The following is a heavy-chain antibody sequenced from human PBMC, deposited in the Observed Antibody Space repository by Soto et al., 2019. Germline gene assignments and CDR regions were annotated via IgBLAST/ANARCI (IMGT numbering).Heavy chain of an antibody. CDR1: GFTFSSYW. Sequence: GGSLRLSCAASGFTFSSYWMSWVRQAPGKGLEWVANIKQDGSEKYYVDSVKGRFTISRDNAKNSLYLQMNSLRAEDTAVYYCARSPNGVVAGGAFDIWGQGTMVTVSS. D-gene: IGHD2-15*01. CDR2: IKQDGSEK. V-gene: IGHV3-7*01. CDR3: ARSPNGVVAGGAFDI. J-gene: IGHJ3*02.